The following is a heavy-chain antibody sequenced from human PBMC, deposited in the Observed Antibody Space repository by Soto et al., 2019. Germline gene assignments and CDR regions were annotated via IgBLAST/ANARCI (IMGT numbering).Heavy chain of an antibody. D-gene: IGHD5-12*01. CDR3: ARRIWEEYSGYDGDNWFDP. CDR2: IFYAGST. J-gene: IGHJ5*02. Sequence: SETLSLTCNVSGGSISSSRSYWAWFRQPPGKELEWIANIFYAGSTYYNPSLKSRVTISVDTSKNQFSLKLSSLRSEDTAVYYCARRIWEEYSGYDGDNWFDPWGQGTLVTAPQ. V-gene: IGHV4-39*07. CDR1: GGSISSSRSY.